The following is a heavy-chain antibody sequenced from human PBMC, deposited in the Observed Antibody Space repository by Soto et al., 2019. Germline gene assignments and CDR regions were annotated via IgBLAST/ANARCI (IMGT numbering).Heavy chain of an antibody. CDR2: INAGNGNT. D-gene: IGHD3-3*01. V-gene: IGHV1-3*01. CDR3: ARAPLLRFLEWLLESDYYYYGMDV. J-gene: IGHJ6*02. CDR1: GYTFTSYA. Sequence: ASVKVSCKASGYTFTSYAMHWARQAPGQRLEWMGWINAGNGNTKYSQKFQGRVTITRDTSASTAYMELSSLRSEDTAVYYCARAPLLRFLEWLLESDYYYYGMDVWGQGTTVTVSS.